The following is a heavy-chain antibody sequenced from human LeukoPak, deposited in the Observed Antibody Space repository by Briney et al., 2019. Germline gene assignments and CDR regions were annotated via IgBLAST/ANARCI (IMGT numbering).Heavy chain of an antibody. CDR3: AKDVAYYDSWSGSRYFDY. Sequence: PGRSLRLSCAASGFTFSSYAMSWVRQAPGKGLEWVSAISGGGGSTYYADSVKGRFTISRDNSKNTLYLQMNSLRAEDTAVYYCAKDVAYYDSWSGSRYFDYWGQGTLVTVSS. J-gene: IGHJ4*02. CDR2: ISGGGGST. CDR1: GFTFSSYA. D-gene: IGHD3-3*01. V-gene: IGHV3-23*01.